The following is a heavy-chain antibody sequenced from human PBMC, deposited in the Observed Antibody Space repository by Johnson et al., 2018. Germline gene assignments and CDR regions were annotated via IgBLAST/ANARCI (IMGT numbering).Heavy chain of an antibody. J-gene: IGHJ6*02. D-gene: IGHD6-13*01. CDR3: ARAESSPHYGMDG. Sequence: VRLVQSGGGLVQPGRSLRLSCAASGFTFDDYAMHWVRQAPGKGLEWVSGISWNSGSLGYADSVKGRFTISRDNAKNSLYLQMNSLRAEDTAVYYCARAESSPHYGMDGWGQGTTVTVSS. CDR1: GFTFDDYA. V-gene: IGHV3-9*01. CDR2: ISWNSGSL.